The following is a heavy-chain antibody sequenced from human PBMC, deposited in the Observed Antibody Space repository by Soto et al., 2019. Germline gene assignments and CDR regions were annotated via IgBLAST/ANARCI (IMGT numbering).Heavy chain of an antibody. J-gene: IGHJ4*02. Sequence: SETLCLTCTVSGDSISSYSGSWILQPPGKGLEWIGNIHYNGNTKYSPSLKSRVTMSVDTSKNHFSLKLISVTTADTAVYFCAREGNLGRWIQPLDSWGQGTLVTVSS. D-gene: IGHD2-2*03. V-gene: IGHV4-59*01. CDR2: IHYNGNT. CDR1: GDSISSYS. CDR3: AREGNLGRWIQPLDS.